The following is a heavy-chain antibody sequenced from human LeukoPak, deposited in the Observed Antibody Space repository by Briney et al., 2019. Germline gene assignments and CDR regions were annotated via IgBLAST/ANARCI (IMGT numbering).Heavy chain of an antibody. CDR1: GFTFSSYA. V-gene: IGHV3-23*01. CDR2: ISGSGGST. J-gene: IGHJ4*02. CDR3: AKDGDIVVVPAATSHLDY. D-gene: IGHD2-2*01. Sequence: PGGSLRLSCAASGFTFSSYAMRWVRQAPGKGLEWVSAISGSGGSTYYADSVKGRFTISRDNSKNTLYLQMNSLRAEDTAVYYCAKDGDIVVVPAATSHLDYWGQGTLVTVSS.